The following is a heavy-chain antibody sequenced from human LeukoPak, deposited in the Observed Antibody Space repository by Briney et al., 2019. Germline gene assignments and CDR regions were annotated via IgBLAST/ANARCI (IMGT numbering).Heavy chain of an antibody. Sequence: SETLSLTCTVSGGSISGYYWSWIRQPPGKGLEWIGYIYYSGSTNYNPSLKSRVTISVDTSKNQFSLKLSSVTAADTAVYYCASSRGDFWSGYHPSYYYMDVWGKGTTVTVSS. CDR3: ASSRGDFWSGYHPSYYYMDV. V-gene: IGHV4-59*01. CDR1: GGSISGYY. J-gene: IGHJ6*03. CDR2: IYYSGST. D-gene: IGHD3-3*01.